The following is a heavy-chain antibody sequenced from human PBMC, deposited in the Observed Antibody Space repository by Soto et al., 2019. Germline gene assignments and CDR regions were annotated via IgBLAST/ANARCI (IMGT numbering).Heavy chain of an antibody. J-gene: IGHJ6*02. D-gene: IGHD6-13*01. Sequence: SQALSLTCVISGDIVSSNSAAWNWIRQSPSRGLEWLGRTYYRSKWYNDYAVSVKSRITINPDTSKNQFSLQLNSVTPEDTAVYYCARETAAAGTSGMDDWGQGTTVTVSS. CDR2: TYYRSKWYN. CDR1: GDIVSSNSAA. CDR3: ARETAAAGTSGMDD. V-gene: IGHV6-1*01.